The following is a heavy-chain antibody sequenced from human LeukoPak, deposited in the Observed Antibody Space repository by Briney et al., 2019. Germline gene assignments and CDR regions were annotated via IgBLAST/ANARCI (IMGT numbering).Heavy chain of an antibody. Sequence: GGSLRLSCAASGFAFSTYSMNWVRQAPGKGLEWVSSITSTSAYIYYADSVKGRFTISRDNAKNSLYLQMNNLRAEDTAVYYCARERGYCTDTSCYGFDYWGQGILVTVSS. CDR1: GFAFSTYS. V-gene: IGHV3-21*06. CDR2: ITSTSAYI. D-gene: IGHD2-2*01. J-gene: IGHJ4*02. CDR3: ARERGYCTDTSCYGFDY.